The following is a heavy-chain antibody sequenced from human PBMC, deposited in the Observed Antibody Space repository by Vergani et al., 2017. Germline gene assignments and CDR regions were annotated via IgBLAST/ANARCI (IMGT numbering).Heavy chain of an antibody. CDR2: ISGHGDRT. CDR1: GFTFSNSA. J-gene: IGHJ4*02. CDR3: AREERSNTSPFVGD. V-gene: IGHV3-23*04. Sequence: EVQLVESGGGLVQPGGSLRLSCVASGFTFSNSAMSWVRQTSGKGLEWVSAISGHGDRTYYADSVKGRFTISRDNSKNTVYLQMNSLKAEDRATYYCAREERSNTSPFVGDWGQGTLVTV. D-gene: IGHD2/OR15-2a*01.